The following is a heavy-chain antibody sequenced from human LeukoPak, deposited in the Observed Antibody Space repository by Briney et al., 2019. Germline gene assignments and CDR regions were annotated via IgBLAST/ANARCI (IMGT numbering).Heavy chain of an antibody. Sequence: PGGTLRLSCAASGFIFSRHGMNWVRQAPGKGLEWVSGISPSGDITYYADSVKGRFTISRDNSKNSLYLQMNSLRAEDTAVYYCARDSSGWYYFDYWGQGTLVTVSS. CDR2: ISPSGDIT. CDR1: GFIFSRHG. CDR3: ARDSSGWYYFDY. J-gene: IGHJ4*02. D-gene: IGHD6-19*01. V-gene: IGHV3-23*01.